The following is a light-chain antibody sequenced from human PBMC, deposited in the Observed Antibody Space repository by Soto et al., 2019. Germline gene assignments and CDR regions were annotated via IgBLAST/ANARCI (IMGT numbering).Light chain of an antibody. V-gene: IGKV3-11*01. J-gene: IGKJ5*01. CDR2: DAS. Sequence: IVLTQSPATLSLSPGERATISCRASQSVSSYLAWYQHKPGQAPRLLIYDASNRATVIPARFSGSGSGTDFTLTISSLEPEDFALYYCQQRSNWPSFGQGTRLEIK. CDR3: QQRSNWPS. CDR1: QSVSSY.